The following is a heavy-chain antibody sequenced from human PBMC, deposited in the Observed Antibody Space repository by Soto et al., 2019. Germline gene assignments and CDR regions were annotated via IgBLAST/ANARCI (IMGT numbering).Heavy chain of an antibody. D-gene: IGHD6-19*01. CDR3: AKAQEADVFDY. J-gene: IGHJ4*02. CDR1: GFTFSSYG. Sequence: XVSLRLSCAASGFTFSSYGMHWVRQAPGKGLEWVAVISYDGSNKYYADSVKGRFTISRDNSKNTLYLQMNSLRAEDTAVYYCAKAQEADVFDYWGQGTLVTVSS. V-gene: IGHV3-30*18. CDR2: ISYDGSNK.